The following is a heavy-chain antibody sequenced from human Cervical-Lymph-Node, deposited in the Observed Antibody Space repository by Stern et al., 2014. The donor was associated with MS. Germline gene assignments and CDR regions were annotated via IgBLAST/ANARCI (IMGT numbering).Heavy chain of an antibody. CDR3: ARMMGSGYRHYFDY. V-gene: IGHV2-70*04. D-gene: IGHD3-3*01. CDR1: GFSLVTSGVR. J-gene: IGHJ4*02. Sequence: ESGPALVKPTQTLTLTCTFSGFSLVTSGVRVSWIRQPPGKALEGLARLEWNDKTFYNTSLMTRLTISKDTSKNQVVLTMTNVDPVDTATYYCARMMGSGYRHYFDYWGQGTPVTVS. CDR2: LEWNDKT.